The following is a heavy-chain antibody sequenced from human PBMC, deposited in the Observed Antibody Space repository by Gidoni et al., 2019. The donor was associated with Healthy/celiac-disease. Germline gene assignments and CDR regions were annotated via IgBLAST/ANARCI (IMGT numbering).Heavy chain of an antibody. CDR2: FDPEDGET. J-gene: IGHJ3*02. CDR3: ATDRGYCSGGSCYRDAFDI. V-gene: IGHV1-24*01. CDR1: GYTLTALS. D-gene: IGHD2-15*01. Sequence: QVQLVQSAAEVKKPGASVKVSCKVSGYTLTALSMHWVRQAPGKGLEWMGGFDPEDGETIYAQKFQGRVTMTEDTSTDTAYMELSSLRSEDTAVYYCATDRGYCSGGSCYRDAFDIWGQGTMVTVSS.